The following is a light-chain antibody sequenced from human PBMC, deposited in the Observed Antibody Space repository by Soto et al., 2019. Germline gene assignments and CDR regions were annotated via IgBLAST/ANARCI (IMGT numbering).Light chain of an antibody. CDR3: QQSFSTPT. V-gene: IGKV1-39*01. CDR1: QRINIY. CDR2: SAS. J-gene: IGKJ5*01. Sequence: DIHMTLSPSSLSTSVGNRVTIICRASQRINIYLNWYRQKPGKAPELLIYSASNLQSGVPSRFSGSGSGTDFTLTISSPQPEDFATYYCQQSFSTPTFGQGTRLEIK.